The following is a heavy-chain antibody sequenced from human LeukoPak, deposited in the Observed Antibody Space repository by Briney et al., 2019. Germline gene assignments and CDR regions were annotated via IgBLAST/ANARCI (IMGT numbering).Heavy chain of an antibody. D-gene: IGHD3-10*01. V-gene: IGHV3-64D*06. CDR3: VKGVQGVRGSNSWEYFQH. J-gene: IGHJ1*01. CDR2: ISRDGAGT. Sequence: GGSLRLSCLASGFSFSSSAMHWVRQAAGKGLEYVSAISRDGAGTYYADSVKDRVTISRDNSENTLYLQMSSLTPEDTAVYYCVKGVQGVRGSNSWEYFQHWGQGTLVTVSS. CDR1: GFSFSSSA.